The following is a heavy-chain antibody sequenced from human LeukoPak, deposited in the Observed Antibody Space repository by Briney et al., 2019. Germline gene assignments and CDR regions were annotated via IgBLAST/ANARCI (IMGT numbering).Heavy chain of an antibody. Sequence: ASVKVSCKASGYTFTGYYMHWVRQAPGQGLEWMGWINPNSGGTNYAQKFQGRVTITADKSTSTAYMGLSSLRSEDTAVYYCARGIVGEGYWGQGTLVTVSS. CDR3: ARGIVGEGY. CDR1: GYTFTGYY. D-gene: IGHD1-26*01. V-gene: IGHV1-2*02. J-gene: IGHJ4*02. CDR2: INPNSGGT.